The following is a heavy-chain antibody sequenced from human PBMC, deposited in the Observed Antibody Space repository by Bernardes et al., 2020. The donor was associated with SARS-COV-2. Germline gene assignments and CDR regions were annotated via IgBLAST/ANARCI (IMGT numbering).Heavy chain of an antibody. D-gene: IGHD2-8*02. CDR3: AKDVFWWQFDY. CDR1: GFTIRSTA. Sequence: VRSLILSCAASGFTIRSTAMAWVRQAPGKGLAWVSGVGSDGNTHYADSVRGRFTISRDNSKNMMYLQMNSLRAEDTAVYYCAKDVFWWQFDYWGQGVLVTVST. CDR2: VGSDGNT. J-gene: IGHJ4*02. V-gene: IGHV3-23*01.